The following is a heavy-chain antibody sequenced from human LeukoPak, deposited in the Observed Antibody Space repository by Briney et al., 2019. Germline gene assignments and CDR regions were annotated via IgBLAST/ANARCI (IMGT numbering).Heavy chain of an antibody. CDR3: ARGHSNSWHYFDY. CDR1: GFTFSSYS. V-gene: IGHV3-21*01. Sequence: GGSLRLSCAASGFTFSSYSMTWVRQAPGEGLEWVSSISSRSGDIYYADSLKGRFTISRDNAKSSLYLQMSSLRPEDTAVYYCARGHSNSWHYFDYWGQGTLVTVSS. CDR2: ISSRSGDI. J-gene: IGHJ4*02. D-gene: IGHD6-13*01.